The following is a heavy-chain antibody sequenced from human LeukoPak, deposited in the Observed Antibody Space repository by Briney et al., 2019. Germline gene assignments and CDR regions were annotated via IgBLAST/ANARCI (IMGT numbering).Heavy chain of an antibody. V-gene: IGHV3-30*19. CDR3: AAQPCSVGRCYLDY. D-gene: IGHD2-15*01. CDR1: GFTFSSYG. CDR2: ISYHGRDT. J-gene: IGHJ4*02. Sequence: GGSLRLSCAASGFTFSSYGMHWVRQAPGKGLEWVAVISYHGRDTYYADSVKGRFTISRDNSKNTLYLQLNSLGAEDTAVYYCAAQPCSVGRCYLDYWGQGTLSPSPQ.